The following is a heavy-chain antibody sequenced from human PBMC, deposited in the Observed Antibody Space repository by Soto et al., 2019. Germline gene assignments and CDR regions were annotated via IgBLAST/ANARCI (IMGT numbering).Heavy chain of an antibody. J-gene: IGHJ5*02. CDR3: TTPRYCSGGSCTRFDP. CDR2: IKSKSDGGTT. CDR1: GFTFSNAW. D-gene: IGHD2-15*01. V-gene: IGHV3-15*01. Sequence: EVPLVESGGGLVKPGGSLRLSCAASGFTFSNAWMNWVRQAPGKGLEWVGRIKSKSDGGTTDYAAPVKGRFTISRDDSKNTLYLQMNSLKTEDTAVYYCTTPRYCSGGSCTRFDPWGQGTLVTVSS.